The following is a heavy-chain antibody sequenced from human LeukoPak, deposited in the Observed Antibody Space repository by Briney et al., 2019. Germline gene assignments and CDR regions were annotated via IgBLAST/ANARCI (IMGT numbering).Heavy chain of an antibody. CDR1: GFTFSSYG. CDR3: AKDQYSSSWYGGPYYYYYMDV. Sequence: PGGSLRLSCAASGFTFSSYGMHWVRQAPGKGLEWVAFIRYDGSNKYYADSVKGRFTISRDNSKNTLYLQMNSLRAEDTAVYYCAKDQYSSSWYGGPYYYYYMDVWGKGTTVTVSS. D-gene: IGHD6-13*01. J-gene: IGHJ6*03. V-gene: IGHV3-30*02. CDR2: IRYDGSNK.